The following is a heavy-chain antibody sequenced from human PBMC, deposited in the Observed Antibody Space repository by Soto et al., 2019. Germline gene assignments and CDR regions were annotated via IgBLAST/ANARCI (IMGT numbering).Heavy chain of an antibody. J-gene: IGHJ6*02. CDR1: GYTFTSYY. CDR3: AMYLGYCISTSCHSRPYYYYGMDV. D-gene: IGHD2-2*01. V-gene: IGHV1-46*01. Sequence: ASVKVSCKASGYTFTSYYMHWVRQAPGQGLEWMGIINPSGGSTSYAQKFQGRVTITTDESTSTVYMELSSLRSEDTAVYYCAMYLGYCISTSCHSRPYYYYGMDVWGQGTTVTVSS. CDR2: INPSGGST.